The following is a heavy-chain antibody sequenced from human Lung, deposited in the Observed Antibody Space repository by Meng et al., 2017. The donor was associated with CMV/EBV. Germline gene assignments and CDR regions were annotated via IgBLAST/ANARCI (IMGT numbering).Heavy chain of an antibody. D-gene: IGHD2-8*01. V-gene: IGHV3-11*05. CDR2: ISPTTGYT. J-gene: IGHJ4*02. CDR3: ARDFSLYRTSGVQ. Sequence: QVQLVEFGGGLVRPGGSLRLACTGPGFTFSDYYMSWIRQAPGKGLEWVSYISPTTGYTEYADSVKGRFTISRDNAKNSLFLQMNSLRSEDTAVYYCARDFSLYRTSGVQWGQGTLVTVSS. CDR1: GFTFSDYY.